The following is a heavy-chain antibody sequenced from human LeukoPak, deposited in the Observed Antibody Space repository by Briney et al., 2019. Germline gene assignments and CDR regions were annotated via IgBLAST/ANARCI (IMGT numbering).Heavy chain of an antibody. CDR1: GGSISSSSYY. V-gene: IGHV4-39*01. J-gene: IGHJ4*02. CDR3: ARWYSSGWYYFDY. D-gene: IGHD6-19*01. CDR2: IYYSGST. Sequence: PSETPSLTCTVSGGSISSSSYYWGWIRQPPGKGLEWIGSIYYSGSTYYNPSLKSRVTISVDTSKNQFSLKLSSVTAADTAVYYCARWYSSGWYYFDYWGQGTLVTVSS.